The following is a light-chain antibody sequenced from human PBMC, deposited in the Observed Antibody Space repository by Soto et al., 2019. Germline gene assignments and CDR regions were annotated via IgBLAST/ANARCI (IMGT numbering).Light chain of an antibody. V-gene: IGLV1-40*01. J-gene: IGLJ2*01. CDR2: GNS. Sequence: QSVLTQPPSVSGAPGQRVTISGTGSSSNIGAGYDVHWYQQLPGTAPKLLIYGNSNRPSGVPDRFSGSKSGTSASLAITGLQAEDEADYYCQSYDSSLSGSGVFGGGTKPTVL. CDR3: QSYDSSLSGSGV. CDR1: SSNIGAGYD.